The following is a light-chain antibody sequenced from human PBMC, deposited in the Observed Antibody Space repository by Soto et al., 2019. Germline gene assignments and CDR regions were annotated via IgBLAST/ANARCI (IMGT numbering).Light chain of an antibody. CDR2: AAS. V-gene: IGKV1-27*01. J-gene: IGKJ1*01. CDR3: QKYNSAPRT. CDR1: QGISNY. Sequence: DIQMTQSPSSLSASVGDRVTITCRASQGISNYLAWYQQKPGKVPKLLIYAASTLQSGVPSRFSVSGSGTHFTLTISSLQPEDVATYYCQKYNSAPRTFGQGTKVEIK.